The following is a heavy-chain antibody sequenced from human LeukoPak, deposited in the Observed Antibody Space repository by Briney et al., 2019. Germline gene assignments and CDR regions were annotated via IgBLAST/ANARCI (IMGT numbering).Heavy chain of an antibody. Sequence: GESLKISCKGSGYSFTSYWIGWVRQMPGKGLEWMGIIFPRDSDTRYSPSFQGQVTIPVDKSISTAYLQWSSRKASDSAMYYCARFRDFGVVSGDYWGQGTLVTASS. CDR1: GYSFTSYW. J-gene: IGHJ4*02. CDR2: IFPRDSDT. D-gene: IGHD3-3*01. CDR3: ARFRDFGVVSGDY. V-gene: IGHV5-51*01.